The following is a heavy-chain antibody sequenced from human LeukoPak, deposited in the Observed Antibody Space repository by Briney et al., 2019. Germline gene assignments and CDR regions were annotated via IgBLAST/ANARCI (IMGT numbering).Heavy chain of an antibody. V-gene: IGHV3-30*02. CDR2: IRLDGSNK. J-gene: IGHJ2*01. CDR1: GFTFSSYG. CDR3: AKDRNYWYFDL. Sequence: GGSLRLSCAASGFTFSSYGMHWVRQAPGKGLEWVGFIRLDGSNKDYADSVKGRFTISRDNSKNTLYLQMNSLRAEDTAVYYCAKDRNYWYFDLWGRGTLVTVSS. D-gene: IGHD1-14*01.